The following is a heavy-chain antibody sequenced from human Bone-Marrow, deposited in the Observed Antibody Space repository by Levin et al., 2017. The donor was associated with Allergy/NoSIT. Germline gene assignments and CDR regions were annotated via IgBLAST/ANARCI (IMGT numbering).Heavy chain of an antibody. V-gene: IGHV3-23*01. D-gene: IGHD3-22*01. CDR3: AASYYVDTSGFDY. CDR1: GFTFRSYS. J-gene: IGHJ4*02. CDR2: IASYGDER. Sequence: LGESLKISCATSGFTFRSYSMSWVRQAPGKGLEWVAGIASYGDERYYADSVKGRFTISRDVSESTLFLQMASLTAEDTALYYCAASYYVDTSGFDYWGQGTQVKVSS.